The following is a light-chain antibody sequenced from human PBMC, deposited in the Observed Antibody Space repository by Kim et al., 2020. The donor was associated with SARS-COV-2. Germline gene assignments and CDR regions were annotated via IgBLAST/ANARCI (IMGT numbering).Light chain of an antibody. CDR1: QSINSY. CDR3: QQSDRTPYT. CDR2: AAS. J-gene: IGKJ2*01. Sequence: SASFGARVTINCRASQSINSYVNWYQQKPGKAPKLLIDAASSLQSGVPSRFSCSGSGTDFTLTISSLQAEDFATYYWQQSDRTPYTFGQGTKLEI. V-gene: IGKV1-39*01.